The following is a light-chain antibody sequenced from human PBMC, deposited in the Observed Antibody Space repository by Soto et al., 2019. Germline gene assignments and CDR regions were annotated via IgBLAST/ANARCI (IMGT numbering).Light chain of an antibody. V-gene: IGKV1-6*02. Sequence: AIEMTQSPSSLSASVWDRVTITCRASQGIGSDLAWYQQRPGRAPKLLIYATSSLQNGVQSRFSGSGAGTDFTLTINSLQPEDFGTYYCLQDHSYLTFGGGTKVSIK. CDR3: LQDHSYLT. CDR2: ATS. CDR1: QGIGSD. J-gene: IGKJ4*01.